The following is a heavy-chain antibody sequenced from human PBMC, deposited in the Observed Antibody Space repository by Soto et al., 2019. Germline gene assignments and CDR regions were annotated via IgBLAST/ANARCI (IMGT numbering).Heavy chain of an antibody. J-gene: IGHJ6*02. D-gene: IGHD6-6*01. CDR3: AGREFASSSFHYYYYAVDV. Sequence: SETLSLTCAVYGGSFSGYFWTWIRQPPGKVLEWIGEINHSGSTNFNPSLKSRVAISADTSRNQFSLRVTSVTAADTAVYYCAGREFASSSFHYYYYAVDVWGQGTTVTVSS. V-gene: IGHV4-34*01. CDR1: GGSFSGYF. CDR2: INHSGST.